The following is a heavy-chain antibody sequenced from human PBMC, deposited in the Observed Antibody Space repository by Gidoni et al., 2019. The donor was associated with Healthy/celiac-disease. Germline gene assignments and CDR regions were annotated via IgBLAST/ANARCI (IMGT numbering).Heavy chain of an antibody. CDR2: ISGSGGST. Sequence: EVQLLESGGGLVQTGGSLRLSCAASGFTFSSYAMRWVRQAPGKGLEWVSAISGSGGSTYYADSVKGRFTISRDNSKNTLYLQMNSLRAEDTAVYYCASILWFGELIDYWGQGTLVTVSS. CDR1: GFTFSSYA. CDR3: ASILWFGELIDY. V-gene: IGHV3-23*01. D-gene: IGHD3-10*01. J-gene: IGHJ4*02.